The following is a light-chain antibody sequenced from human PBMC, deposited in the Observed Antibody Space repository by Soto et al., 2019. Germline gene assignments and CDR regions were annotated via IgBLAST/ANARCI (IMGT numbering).Light chain of an antibody. J-gene: IGLJ1*01. CDR1: SSDVGGFNY. Sequence: SALPQAASGTGSPGQSITISCTGTSSDVGGFNYVSWYQQHPGKAPKLMIYDVTNRPSGVSYRFSGSKSGNTAPLTISGLQAEDEADYYCNSYTGSSTYVFGTGTKVT. CDR2: DVT. CDR3: NSYTGSSTYV. V-gene: IGLV2-14*03.